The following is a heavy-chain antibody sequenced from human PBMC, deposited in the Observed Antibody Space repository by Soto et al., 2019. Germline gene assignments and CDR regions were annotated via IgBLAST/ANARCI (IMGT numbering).Heavy chain of an antibody. Sequence: EVQLLESGGGLVQPGGSLRLSCAASGFTFSSFAMSWVRQAPGKGLVWVSAIGSRGDSTYYADSVKGRFTISRDNSKNTLYLQMNSLRAEDTVVYYYAKDLIYGYNSGRPFDSWGQGTLVTVSS. CDR3: AKDLIYGYNSGRPFDS. V-gene: IGHV3-23*01. CDR1: GFTFSSFA. CDR2: IGSRGDST. D-gene: IGHD6-19*01. J-gene: IGHJ4*02.